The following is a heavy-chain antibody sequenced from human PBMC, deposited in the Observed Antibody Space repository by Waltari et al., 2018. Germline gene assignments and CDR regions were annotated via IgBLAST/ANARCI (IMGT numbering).Heavy chain of an antibody. CDR1: GFIFTLFG. Sequence: QVHLVESGGGVVQPGGSLRLACAAPGFIFTLFGMHWVRQAPGKGLEWVSCISYDESNENDAESVKGRFTMSRDNSKKRLYVQMNNLRAEDSAVYYCVKGNEIDYWGQGTLVTVSS. V-gene: IGHV3-30*02. J-gene: IGHJ4*02. CDR2: ISYDESNE. D-gene: IGHD1-1*01. CDR3: VKGNEIDY.